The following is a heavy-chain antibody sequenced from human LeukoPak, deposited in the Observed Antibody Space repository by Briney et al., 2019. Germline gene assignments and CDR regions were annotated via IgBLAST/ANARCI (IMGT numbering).Heavy chain of an antibody. V-gene: IGHV1-8*03. CDR3: ARSLSIAVAGVHGY. CDR2: MNPNSGNT. J-gene: IGHJ4*02. CDR1: GYTFTGYY. Sequence: ASVKVSCKASGYTFTGYYMHWVRQAPGQGLEWMGWMNPNSGNTGYAQKFQGRVTITRNTSISTAYMELSSLRSEDTAVYYCARSLSIAVAGVHGYWGQGTLVTVSS. D-gene: IGHD6-19*01.